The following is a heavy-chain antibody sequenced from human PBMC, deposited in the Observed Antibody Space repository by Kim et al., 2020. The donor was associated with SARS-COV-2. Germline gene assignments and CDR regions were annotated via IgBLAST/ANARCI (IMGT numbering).Heavy chain of an antibody. CDR1: GFTFSSYS. V-gene: IGHV3-21*01. J-gene: IGHJ4*02. CDR2: ISSSSSSI. CDR3: ARDGGKQWLVYYFDY. Sequence: GGSLRLSCAASGFTFSSYSMNWVRQAPGKGLEWVSSISSSSSSIYYADSVKGRFTISRDNAKNSLYLQMNSLRAEDTAVYYCARDGGKQWLVYYFDYWGQGTLVTVSS. D-gene: IGHD6-19*01.